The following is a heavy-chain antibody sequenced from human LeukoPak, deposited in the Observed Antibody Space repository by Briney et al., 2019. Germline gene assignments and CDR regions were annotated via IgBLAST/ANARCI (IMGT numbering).Heavy chain of an antibody. J-gene: IGHJ5*02. CDR2: ISAYNGNT. CDR3: ACLSSSWYRRIP. V-gene: IGHV1-18*01. D-gene: IGHD6-13*01. Sequence: ASVKVSCKASGYTFTSYGISWVRQAPGQGLEWMGWISAYNGNTNYAQKLQGRVTMTRDTSTSTVYMELSSLRSEDTAVYYCACLSSSWYRRIPWGQGTLVTVSS. CDR1: GYTFTSYG.